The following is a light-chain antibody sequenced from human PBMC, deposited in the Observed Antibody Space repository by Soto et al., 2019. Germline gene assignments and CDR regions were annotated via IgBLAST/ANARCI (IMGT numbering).Light chain of an antibody. V-gene: IGKV3-20*01. J-gene: IGKJ4*01. Sequence: EIVLTQSPGTLSLSPGERATLSCRASQTFGSSYLAWYQQKPGQAPRLLIYGASSRATGIPDRFSGSGSGTDFTLTISRLEPEDFAVYYCQQYDTSPLTFGGGTKVEIK. CDR1: QTFGSSY. CDR2: GAS. CDR3: QQYDTSPLT.